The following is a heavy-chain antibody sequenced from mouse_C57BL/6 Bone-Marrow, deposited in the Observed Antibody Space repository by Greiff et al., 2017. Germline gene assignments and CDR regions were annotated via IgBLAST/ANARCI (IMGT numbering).Heavy chain of an antibody. D-gene: IGHD1-1*01. CDR2: ILPGSGST. CDR3: AREGDYYGSRDFDY. J-gene: IGHJ2*01. Sequence: VQRVESGAELMKPGASVKLSCKATGYTFTGYWIEWVKQRPGHGLEWIGEILPGSGSTNYNEKFKGKATFTADTSSNTAYMQLSSLTTEDSAIYYCAREGDYYGSRDFDYWGQGTTLTVSS. V-gene: IGHV1-9*01. CDR1: GYTFTGYW.